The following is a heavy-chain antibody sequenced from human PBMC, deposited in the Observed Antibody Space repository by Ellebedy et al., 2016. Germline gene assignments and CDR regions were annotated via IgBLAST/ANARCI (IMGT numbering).Heavy chain of an antibody. Sequence: ASVKVSXKASGYTFTGYYMHWVRQAPGQGLEWMGWINPNSGGTNYAQKLQGRVTMTTDTSTSTAYMELRSLRSDDTAVYYCASTGLEDRWCRHWGQGTLVTVSS. V-gene: IGHV1-2*02. J-gene: IGHJ1*01. CDR1: GYTFTGYY. CDR3: ASTGLEDRWCRH. CDR2: INPNSGGT. D-gene: IGHD2-8*02.